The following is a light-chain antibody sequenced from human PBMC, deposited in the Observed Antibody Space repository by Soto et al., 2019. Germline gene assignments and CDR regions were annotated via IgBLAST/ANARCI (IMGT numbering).Light chain of an antibody. J-gene: IGLJ1*01. V-gene: IGLV2-14*01. Sequence: QSALTQPASVSGSPGQSITISCTGTSSDVGAYNFVSWYQQYPGKAPKVMIYEVNNRPSGVSNRFSGSKSGNTASLTISGLQAEDEADYYCSSFTRSSTYVLGSGTKLTVL. CDR1: SSDVGAYNF. CDR3: SSFTRSSTYV. CDR2: EVN.